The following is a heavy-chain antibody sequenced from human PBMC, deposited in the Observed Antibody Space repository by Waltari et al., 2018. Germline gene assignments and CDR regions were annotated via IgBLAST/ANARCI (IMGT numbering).Heavy chain of an antibody. CDR3: ATIRTREWELRSYFEY. D-gene: IGHD1-26*01. CDR1: GLSFADYA. Sequence: EVEVVESGGGLVQPGLSLRLSCFVSGLSFADYATYWVRQSPGKGLEGVSGISWNSGIIGYADSVRGRFTISRDNARNSLYLQMDNLRPDDSAVYYCATIRTREWELRSYFEYWGQGTLVTVSS. CDR2: ISWNSGII. J-gene: IGHJ4*02. V-gene: IGHV3-9*01.